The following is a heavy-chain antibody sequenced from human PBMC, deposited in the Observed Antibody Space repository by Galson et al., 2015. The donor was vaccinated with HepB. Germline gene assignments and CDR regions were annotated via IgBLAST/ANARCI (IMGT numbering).Heavy chain of an antibody. V-gene: IGHV1-3*01. CDR2: INAGNGNT. J-gene: IGHJ5*02. D-gene: IGHD3-3*01. CDR3: ARVGLTMRFDP. CDR1: GGTFSSYT. Sequence: SVKVSCKASGGTFSSYTISWVRQAPGQRLEWMGWINAGNGNTKYSQKFQGRVTITRDTSASTAYMELSSLRSEDTAVYYCARVGLTMRFDPWGQGTLVTVSS.